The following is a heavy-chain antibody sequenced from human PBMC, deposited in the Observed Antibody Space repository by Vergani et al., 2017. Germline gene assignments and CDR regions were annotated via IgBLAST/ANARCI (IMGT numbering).Heavy chain of an antibody. CDR2: IYTSGST. CDR3: ARGKDYGDNYGMDV. Sequence: QVQLQESGPGLVKPSQTLSLTCTVSGGSISSGSYYWSWIRQPAGKGLEWIGRIYTSGSTDYNPSLKSRVTISVDTSKNQFSLKLSSVTAADTAVYYCARGKDYGDNYGMDVWGQGTTVTVSS. CDR1: GGSISSGSYY. D-gene: IGHD4-17*01. V-gene: IGHV4-61*02. J-gene: IGHJ6*02.